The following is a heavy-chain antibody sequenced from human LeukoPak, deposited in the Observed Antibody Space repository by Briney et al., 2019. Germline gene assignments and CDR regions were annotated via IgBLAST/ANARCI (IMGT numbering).Heavy chain of an antibody. D-gene: IGHD6-13*01. CDR1: GFTFDDYA. J-gene: IGHJ4*02. V-gene: IGHV3-72*01. CDR2: SRDKDSRYTT. Sequence: PGVSLRLSCAASGFTFDDYAMHWVRQAPGKGLEWVGRSRDKDSRYTTEYAASVRGRFTISRDDSKNSVFLQMNSLKTEDTAVYFCARPYSSSWYGSFFDNWGQGTLVTVSS. CDR3: ARPYSSSWYGSFFDN.